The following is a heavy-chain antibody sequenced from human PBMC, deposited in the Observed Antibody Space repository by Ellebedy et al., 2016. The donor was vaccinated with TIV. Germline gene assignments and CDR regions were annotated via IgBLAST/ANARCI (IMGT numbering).Heavy chain of an antibody. CDR3: ARDLGVHWYFDL. CDR2: INAYSGNT. D-gene: IGHD3-16*01. Sequence: ASVQVSCXASGYTFSTHGINWVRQAPGQGLEWMGWINAYSGNTNYAQKLQGRVTMTTDTSTSTAYMELRSLRSDDTAIYYCARDLGVHWYFDLWGRGTLVTVSS. J-gene: IGHJ2*01. CDR1: GYTFSTHG. V-gene: IGHV1-18*01.